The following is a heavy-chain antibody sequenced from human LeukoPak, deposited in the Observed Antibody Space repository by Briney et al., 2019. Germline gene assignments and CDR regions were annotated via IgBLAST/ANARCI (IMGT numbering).Heavy chain of an antibody. D-gene: IGHD6-13*01. CDR3: ARGWYPFDY. J-gene: IGHJ4*02. V-gene: IGHV3-23*01. Sequence: GGSLRLSCAASGFTFSTYAMSWVRQAPGKGLEWVSGISGSGGSTYNADSVKGRFSISRDNSKNTLYLQMNSLRAEDTAVYYCARGWYPFDYWGQGTLVTVSS. CDR2: ISGSGGST. CDR1: GFTFSTYA.